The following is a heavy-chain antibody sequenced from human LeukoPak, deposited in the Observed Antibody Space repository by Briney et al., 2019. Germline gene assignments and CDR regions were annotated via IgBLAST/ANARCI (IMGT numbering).Heavy chain of an antibody. D-gene: IGHD3-3*02. J-gene: IGHJ2*01. V-gene: IGHV1-2*02. CDR2: INPASGGT. CDR3: ARVPHVLEFLEWFSQWYFDL. CDR1: GYSFTGYY. Sequence: ASVKVSCKASGYSFTGYYIHWVRQAPGQGLEWMGWINPASGGTNYTQQFQGRVTMTRDTSISTAYMELRSLRSDDTAVYYCARVPHVLEFLEWFSQWYFDLWGRGTLVVVSS.